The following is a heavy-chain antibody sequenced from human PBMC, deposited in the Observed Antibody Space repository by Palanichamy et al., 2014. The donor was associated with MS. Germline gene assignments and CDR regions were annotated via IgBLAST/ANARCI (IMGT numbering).Heavy chain of an antibody. CDR2: INQDGSVK. D-gene: IGHD6-6*01. CDR3: ARIGYSSSSTDY. Sequence: EVQLVESGGGLVQPGGSLRLSCAASGFTFSHYWMSWVRRAPGKGLEWVANINQDGSVKYYLDSVKGRFTSSRDNAKNALYLQINSLTVEDTAVFYCARIGYSSSSTDYWGQGTLVTVSS. CDR1: GFTFSHYW. J-gene: IGHJ4*02. V-gene: IGHV3-7*03.